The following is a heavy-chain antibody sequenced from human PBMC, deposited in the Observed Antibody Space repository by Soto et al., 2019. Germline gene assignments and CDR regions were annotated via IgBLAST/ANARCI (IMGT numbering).Heavy chain of an antibody. J-gene: IGHJ6*02. D-gene: IGHD3-10*01. Sequence: QVQLQESGPGLVKPSETLSLSCTVSGGSISSYYWSWFRQSPGKRMEWIGYVHHSWGSSYNPSLQSRVAISLDTSKSQFTPKVTSVTATDASVYYCAQQGFGALRGLVDVWGQGTTVTVSS. CDR1: GGSISSYY. CDR2: VHHSWGS. CDR3: AQQGFGALRGLVDV. V-gene: IGHV4-59*08.